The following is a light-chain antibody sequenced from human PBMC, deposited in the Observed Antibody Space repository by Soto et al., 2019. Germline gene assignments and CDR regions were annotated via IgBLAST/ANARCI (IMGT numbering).Light chain of an antibody. CDR3: QQYGNSLWT. CDR2: GAS. Sequence: EIVLTQSPGTLSLSPGERATLSCRASQTVTTTHLAWYQQKPGQAPRLLIYGASTRATGIPDRFSGGGSETDFTLPISRLEPEDFAVYYCQQYGNSLWTFGQGTRVEIK. V-gene: IGKV3-20*01. J-gene: IGKJ1*01. CDR1: QTVTTTH.